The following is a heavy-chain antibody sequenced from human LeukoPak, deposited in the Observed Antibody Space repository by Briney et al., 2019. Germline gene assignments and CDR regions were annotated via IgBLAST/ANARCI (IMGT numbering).Heavy chain of an antibody. J-gene: IGHJ4*02. CDR2: IFPADSDT. CDR1: GYSFTSSW. Sequence: GESLKISCKGFGYSFTSSWIGWVRQMPGKGLEWMRIIFPADSDTRYSPSFQGQVSISVDKSISTAYLQWSSLKASDTAMYFCARPGYGSSLEYWGQGTLVTVSS. V-gene: IGHV5-51*01. D-gene: IGHD6-13*01. CDR3: ARPGYGSSLEY.